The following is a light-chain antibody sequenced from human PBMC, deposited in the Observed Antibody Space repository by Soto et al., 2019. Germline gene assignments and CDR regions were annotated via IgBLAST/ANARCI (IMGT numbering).Light chain of an antibody. CDR2: EVI. CDR3: SSYTNSNTWV. CDR1: SSDVGGYNY. V-gene: IGLV2-14*01. Sequence: QSALTQPASVSGSPGQSITISCTGTSSDVGGYNYVSWYQQHPGKAPKLMIYEVINRPSGVSNRFSGSKSGNTASLTISGLQAEDEADYYCSSYTNSNTWVFGGGTKVTVL. J-gene: IGLJ3*02.